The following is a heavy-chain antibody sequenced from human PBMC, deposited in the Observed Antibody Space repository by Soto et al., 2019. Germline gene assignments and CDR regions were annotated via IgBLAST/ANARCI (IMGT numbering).Heavy chain of an antibody. V-gene: IGHV3-30*18. CDR2: ISYDGSNK. CDR1: GFTFSSYG. CDR3: AKDTRDIVVVPAAMMYYYGMDV. J-gene: IGHJ6*02. D-gene: IGHD2-2*01. Sequence: QVQLVESGGGEVQPGRSLRLSCAASGFTFSSYGMHWVRQAPGKGLEWVAVISYDGSNKYYADSVKGRFTISRDNSKNTLYLQMNSLRAEDTAVYYCAKDTRDIVVVPAAMMYYYGMDVWGQGTTVTVSS.